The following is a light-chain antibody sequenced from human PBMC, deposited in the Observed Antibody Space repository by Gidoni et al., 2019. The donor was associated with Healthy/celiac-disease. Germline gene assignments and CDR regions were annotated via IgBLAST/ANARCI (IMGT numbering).Light chain of an antibody. CDR3: QQYYTYPRT. CDR2: KAS. Sequence: DIQMTQSPSTLSASVGDRVTITCRASQSISSWLAWYQQKSGKAPKLLIYKASSLESGVPSRFSGSGSGTEFTLTISSLQPDDFATYYCQQYYTYPRTFGQXTKVEIK. J-gene: IGKJ1*01. V-gene: IGKV1-5*03. CDR1: QSISSW.